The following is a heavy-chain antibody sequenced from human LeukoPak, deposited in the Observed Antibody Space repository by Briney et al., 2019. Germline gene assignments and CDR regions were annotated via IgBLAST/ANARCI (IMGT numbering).Heavy chain of an antibody. CDR2: IYYSGST. D-gene: IGHD3-22*01. J-gene: IGHJ4*02. V-gene: IGHV4-31*03. Sequence: SETLSLTCTVSGGSISSGGYYWSWIRQHPGKGLEWIGYIYYSGSTYYNPSLKSRVTISVDGSKNQFSLKLSSVTAADTAVYYCARADSSGYFHYWGQGTLVTVSS. CDR3: ARADSSGYFHY. CDR1: GGSISSGGYY.